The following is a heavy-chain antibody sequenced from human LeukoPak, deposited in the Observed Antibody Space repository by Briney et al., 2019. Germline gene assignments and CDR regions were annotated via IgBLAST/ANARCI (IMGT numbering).Heavy chain of an antibody. V-gene: IGHV4-59*01. Sequence: SETLSLTCTVSGGSISSYYWSWIRQPPGKGLEWIGYIYYSGSTNYNPSLKSRVTISVDTSKNQFSLKLSSVTAADTAVYYCARGAWSYYTYYYYYYYMDVWGKGTTVTISS. CDR2: IYYSGST. J-gene: IGHJ6*03. CDR1: GGSISSYY. D-gene: IGHD3-10*01. CDR3: ARGAWSYYTYYYYYYYMDV.